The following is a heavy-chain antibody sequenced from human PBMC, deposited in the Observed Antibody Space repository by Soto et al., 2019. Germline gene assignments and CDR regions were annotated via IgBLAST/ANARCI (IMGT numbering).Heavy chain of an antibody. CDR1: GGFVSSGSYY. CDR2: MSHSGGT. V-gene: IGHV4-61*01. CDR3: ARVERGTVTTVVDAFDI. Sequence: PSETLSLTCAVYGGFVSSGSYYWSWIRQPPGKGLEWIGEMSHSGGTHFNPSLKSRVTISVDTSKNQFSLNIYSVTAADTALYYCARVERGTVTTVVDAFDIWGPRTMVTVAS. J-gene: IGHJ3*02. D-gene: IGHD1-1*01.